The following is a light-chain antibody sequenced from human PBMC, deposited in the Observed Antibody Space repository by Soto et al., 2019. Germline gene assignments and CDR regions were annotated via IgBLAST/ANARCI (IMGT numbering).Light chain of an antibody. V-gene: IGLV2-14*01. J-gene: IGLJ2*01. CDR3: SSFTNNNTPHVV. Sequence: QSALTQPASVSVSPGQSITISCTGTDSDVGGYNYVSWYQQHPDKAPKLMIYGVYNRPSGVSNRFSGSKSGNTASLTISGLQAEDEADYYCSSFTNNNTPHVVFGGGTKVTVL. CDR2: GVY. CDR1: DSDVGGYNY.